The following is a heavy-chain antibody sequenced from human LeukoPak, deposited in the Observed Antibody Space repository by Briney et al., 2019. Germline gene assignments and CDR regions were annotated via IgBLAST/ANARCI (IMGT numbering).Heavy chain of an antibody. J-gene: IGHJ4*02. Sequence: GGSLRLSCAASGFTFSSYAMSWVRQAPGKGLEWVSAISGSGGSTYYADSVKGRFTISRDNSKDTLYLQMNSLRAEDTAVYYCAKDYFPTNFYFDYWGQGTLVTVSS. CDR2: ISGSGGST. D-gene: IGHD2/OR15-2a*01. CDR3: AKDYFPTNFYFDY. CDR1: GFTFSSYA. V-gene: IGHV3-23*01.